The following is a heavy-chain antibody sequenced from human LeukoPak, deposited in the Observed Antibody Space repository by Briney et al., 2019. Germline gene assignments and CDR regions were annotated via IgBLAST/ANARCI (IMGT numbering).Heavy chain of an antibody. CDR3: ARVHTPTYYYDSSGYFYFDY. CDR2: IYHSGST. J-gene: IGHJ4*02. V-gene: IGHV4-30-2*01. D-gene: IGHD3-22*01. CDR1: GGSVSSGSYY. Sequence: PSETLSLTCTVSGGSVSSGSYYWSWIRQPPGKGLEWIGYIYHSGSTYYNPSLKSRVTISVDKSKNQFSLKLSSVTAADTAVYYCARVHTPTYYYDSSGYFYFDYWGQGTLVTVSS.